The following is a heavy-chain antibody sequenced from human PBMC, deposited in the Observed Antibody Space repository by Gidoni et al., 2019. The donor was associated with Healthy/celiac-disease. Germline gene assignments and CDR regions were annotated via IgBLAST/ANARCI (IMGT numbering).Heavy chain of an antibody. CDR2: ISYDGSNK. CDR1: GFTFSSYG. J-gene: IGHJ4*02. V-gene: IGHV3-30*18. Sequence: QVQLVESGGGVVQPGRSPRLSCAASGFTFSSYGMHWVRQAPGKGLEWVAVISYDGSNKYYADSVKGRFTISRDNSKNTLYLQMNSLRAEDTAVYYCAKDIVGDNYWGQGTLVTVSS. CDR3: AKDIVGDNY. D-gene: IGHD2-21*01.